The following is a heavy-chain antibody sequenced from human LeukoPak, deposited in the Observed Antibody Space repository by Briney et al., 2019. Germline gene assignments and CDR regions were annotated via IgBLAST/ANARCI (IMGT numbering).Heavy chain of an antibody. CDR3: ARHSIAVACIDY. CDR2: IYYNGNT. Sequence: ASETVPLLRTVSGGSISNYSDYWGWIRQPPGKGLEWIGSIYYNGNTYYKLSLKSRVTISVDTSKHQFSLELSSVTAADTAVYYCARHSIAVACIDYWGQGPVATVSA. J-gene: IGHJ4*02. D-gene: IGHD6-19*01. V-gene: IGHV4-39*01. CDR1: GGSISNYSDY.